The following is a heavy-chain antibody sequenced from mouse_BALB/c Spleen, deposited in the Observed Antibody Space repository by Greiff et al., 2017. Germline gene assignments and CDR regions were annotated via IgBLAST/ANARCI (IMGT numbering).Heavy chain of an antibody. V-gene: IGHV1S81*02. CDR1: GYTFTSYW. CDR2: INPSNGRT. D-gene: IGHD4-1*01. CDR3: ASSWDGFAY. Sequence: QVQLQQSGAELVKPGASVKLSCKASGYTFTSYWMHWVKQRPGQGLEWIGEINPSNGRTNYNEKFKSKATLTVDKSSSTAYMQLSSLTSEDSAVYYCASSWDGFAYWGQGTLVTVSA. J-gene: IGHJ3*01.